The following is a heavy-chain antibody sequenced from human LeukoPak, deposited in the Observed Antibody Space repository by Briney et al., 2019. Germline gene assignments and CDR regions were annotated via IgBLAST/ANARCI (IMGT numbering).Heavy chain of an antibody. CDR1: GGSISSYY. J-gene: IGHJ6*03. D-gene: IGHD3-10*01. Sequence: SETLSLTCTVSGGSISSYYWSWIRQPAGKGLEWIGRIYTTGSTNYNPSLKSRVTMSVDTSKNQFSLKLSSVTAADTAVYYCARDEYYYGSGSYLYYMDVWGKGTTVTISS. V-gene: IGHV4-4*07. CDR3: ARDEYYYGSGSYLYYMDV. CDR2: IYTTGST.